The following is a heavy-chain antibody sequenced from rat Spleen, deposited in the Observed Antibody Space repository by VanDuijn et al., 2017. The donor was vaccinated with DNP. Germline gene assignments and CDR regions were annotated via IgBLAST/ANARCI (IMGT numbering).Heavy chain of an antibody. CDR3: TTGDWEDYFDY. J-gene: IGHJ2*01. D-gene: IGHD5-1*01. CDR1: GFTFSNYD. CDR2: ISYDGSTT. V-gene: IGHV5-7*01. Sequence: EVQLVESGGGLVQPGRSMKLSCVASGFTFSNYDMAWVRQAPKKGLDWVATISYDGSTTYYRDSVKGRFTISRDNAKNTLFLQRDSLKSEDTATYYCTTGDWEDYFDYWGQGVMVTVSS.